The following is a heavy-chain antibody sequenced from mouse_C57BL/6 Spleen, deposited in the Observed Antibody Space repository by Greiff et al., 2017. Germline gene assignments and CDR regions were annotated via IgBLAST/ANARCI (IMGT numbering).Heavy chain of an antibody. CDR3: VRHGSSPYYAMDY. J-gene: IGHJ4*01. CDR1: GFSFNTYA. D-gene: IGHD1-1*01. Sequence: EVQLQESGGGLVQPKGSLKLSCAASGFSFNTYAMNWVRQAPGKGLEWVARIRSKSNNYATYYADSVKDRFTISRDDSESMLYLQMNNLKTEDTAMYYCVRHGSSPYYAMDYWGQGTSVTVSS. V-gene: IGHV10-1*01. CDR2: IRSKSNNYAT.